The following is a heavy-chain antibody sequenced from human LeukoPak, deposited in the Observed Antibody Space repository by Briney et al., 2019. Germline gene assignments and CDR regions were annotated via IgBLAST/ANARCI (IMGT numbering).Heavy chain of an antibody. V-gene: IGHV3-23*01. D-gene: IGHD3-10*01. Sequence: PGGSLRLSCAASGFSFRSYAMSWVRQTPGKGLEWVSSISGSGGSTYYADSVKGRFTISRDNSKNTLYLQMNSLRAEDTAVYYCAKDREYYGSGSYYRPINWFDPWGQGTLVTVSS. CDR2: ISGSGGST. CDR1: GFSFRSYA. CDR3: AKDREYYGSGSYYRPINWFDP. J-gene: IGHJ5*02.